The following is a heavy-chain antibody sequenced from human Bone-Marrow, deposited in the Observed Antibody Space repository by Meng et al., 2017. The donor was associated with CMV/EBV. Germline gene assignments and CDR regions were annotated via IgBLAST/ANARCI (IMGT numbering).Heavy chain of an antibody. V-gene: IGHV4-61*01. D-gene: IGHD1-26*01. CDR1: GAAILSGNYY. CDR3: ARGDAISGRYYYGLDV. Sequence: SETLSLTCTVSGAAILSGNYYWSWIRQPPGKGLEWMGYVYFTGTSTYNPSLKSRVTISIDTSENQFSLKVSSVTAADTAVYYCARGDAISGRYYYGLDVWGQGTTVTVSS. CDR2: VYFTGTS. J-gene: IGHJ6*02.